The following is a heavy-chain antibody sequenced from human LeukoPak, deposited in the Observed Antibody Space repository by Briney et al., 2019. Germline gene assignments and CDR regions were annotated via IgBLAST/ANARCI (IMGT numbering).Heavy chain of an antibody. V-gene: IGHV3-48*03. J-gene: IGHJ6*04. CDR1: GFTFSSYE. D-gene: IGHD5/OR15-5a*01. CDR3: ARVYHYYYGSDV. Sequence: GGSLRLSCAASGFTFSSYEMNWVRQAPGKGLEWVSYISSSGSTIYYADSVKGRFTISRDNAKNSLYLQMNSLRAEDTAVYYCARVYHYYYGSDVWGKGTTVTISS. CDR2: ISSSGSTI.